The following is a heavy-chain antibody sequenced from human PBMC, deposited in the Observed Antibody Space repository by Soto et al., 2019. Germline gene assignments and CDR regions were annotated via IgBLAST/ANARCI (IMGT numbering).Heavy chain of an antibody. D-gene: IGHD6-19*01. CDR2: IYYSGST. CDR3: ARSSSYSSGWYRFGILDY. CDR1: GGSISSSSYY. Sequence: SETLSLTCTVSGGSISSSSYYWGWIRQPPGKGLEWIGSIYYSGSTYYNPSLKSRVTISVDTSKNQFSPKLSSVTAADTAVYYCARSSSYSSGWYRFGILDYWGQGTLVTVSS. V-gene: IGHV4-39*01. J-gene: IGHJ4*02.